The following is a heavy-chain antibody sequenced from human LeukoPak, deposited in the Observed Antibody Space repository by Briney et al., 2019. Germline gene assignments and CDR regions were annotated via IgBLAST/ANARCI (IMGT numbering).Heavy chain of an antibody. CDR1: GGTFNSYA. CDR2: IIPIFGTA. CDR3: ARARSPSSGYLLRDHNWFDP. J-gene: IGHJ5*02. Sequence: SVKVSCKASGGTFNSYAISWVRQAPGQGLEWMGGIIPIFGTANHAQKFQGRVTITTDESTSTAYMELSSLRSEDTAVYYCARARSPSSGYLLRDHNWFDPWGQGTLVTVSS. D-gene: IGHD3-22*01. V-gene: IGHV1-69*05.